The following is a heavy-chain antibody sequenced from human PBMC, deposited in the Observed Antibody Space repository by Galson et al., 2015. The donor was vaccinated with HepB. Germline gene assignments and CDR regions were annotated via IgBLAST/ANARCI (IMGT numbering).Heavy chain of an antibody. D-gene: IGHD6-13*01. CDR3: ARHPYSSSWYVG. J-gene: IGHJ4*02. V-gene: IGHV4-39*01. CDR2: YYSGST. Sequence: YYSGSTYYNPSLKSRVTISVDTSKNQFSLKLSSVTAADTAVYYCARHPYSSSWYVGWGQGTLVTVSS.